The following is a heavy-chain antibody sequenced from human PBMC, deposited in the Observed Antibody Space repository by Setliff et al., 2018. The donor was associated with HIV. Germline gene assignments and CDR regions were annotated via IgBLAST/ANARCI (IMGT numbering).Heavy chain of an antibody. V-gene: IGHV1-2*06. CDR3: TRGSTAVNYYYYYIDV. J-gene: IGHJ6*03. D-gene: IGHD2-2*01. CDR1: GYTFTGYY. CDR2: INPNSGDT. Sequence: ASVKVSCKASGYTFTGYYMHWVRQAPGQGLEWMGRINPNSGDTNYAQKFKGRVTMTRDTSISTAYMEVTRLRSDDTAVYYCTRGSTAVNYYYYYIDVWGKGTTVTVSS.